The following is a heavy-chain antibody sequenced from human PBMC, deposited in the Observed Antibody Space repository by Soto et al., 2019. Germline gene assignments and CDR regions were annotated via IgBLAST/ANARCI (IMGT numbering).Heavy chain of an antibody. Sequence: ASVKVSCKASGYTFTSYGISWVRQAPGQGLEWMGWISAYNGNTNYAQKLQGRVTMTTDTSTSTAYMELRSLRSDDTAVYYCVARETYSKRNRVFDYWGQGTLVTVSS. D-gene: IGHD5-18*01. V-gene: IGHV1-18*01. J-gene: IGHJ4*02. CDR2: ISAYNGNT. CDR1: GYTFTSYG. CDR3: VARETYSKRNRVFDY.